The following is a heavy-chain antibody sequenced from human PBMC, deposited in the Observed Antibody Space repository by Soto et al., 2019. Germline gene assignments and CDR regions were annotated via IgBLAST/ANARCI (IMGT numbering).Heavy chain of an antibody. D-gene: IGHD2-15*01. CDR1: GYTFPSYG. Sequence: QVHLVQSGAEVKKPGASVKVSCKASGYTFPSYGISWIRQAPGQVLVWMGWISAHTGHTKYTQNCQGRVTMTTDISASTAHMELRGLRSDDTGVYYCARDGGGRPDHWSQGTLVTVSS. V-gene: IGHV1-18*01. J-gene: IGHJ4*02. CDR3: ARDGGGRPDH. CDR2: ISAHTGHT.